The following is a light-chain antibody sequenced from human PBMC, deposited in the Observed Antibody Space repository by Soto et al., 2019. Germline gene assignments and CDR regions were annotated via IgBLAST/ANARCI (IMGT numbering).Light chain of an antibody. J-gene: IGLJ1*01. CDR1: TRDVGTYNR. V-gene: IGLV2-18*01. CDR2: EDN. CDR3: CLYASRCTYV. Sequence: SVLTQPPSLSESPEQSVTISCTTTTRDVGTYNRGSWYQKPPATAPKLMIYEDNNRPSRVPDRFSHSYSGNTASLTLSGFQAEDEADSYCCLYASRCTYVFGPGTKVTVL.